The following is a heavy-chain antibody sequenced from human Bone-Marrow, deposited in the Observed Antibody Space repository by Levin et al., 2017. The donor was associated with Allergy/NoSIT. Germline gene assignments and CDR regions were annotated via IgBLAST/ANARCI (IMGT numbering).Heavy chain of an antibody. D-gene: IGHD6-19*01. CDR1: GFDFSYYY. CDR2: IGNSDGAI. J-gene: IGHJ4*02. V-gene: IGHV3-11*01. CDR3: AREQWYRLEY. Sequence: GGSLRLSCVGSGFDFSYYYMSWVRQTPGKGLEWVSYIGNSDGAIWHADSVKGRFTISRDDARNSLFLQMDSLRPDDTAVYYCAREQWYRLEYWGQGMLVTVSS.